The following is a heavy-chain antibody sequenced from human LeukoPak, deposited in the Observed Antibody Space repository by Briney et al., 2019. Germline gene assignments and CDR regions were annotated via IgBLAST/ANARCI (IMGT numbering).Heavy chain of an antibody. Sequence: GESLKISCKGSGYSFISYWIGWVRQMPGKGLEWVGIIYPGDSETRYSPSLQGQVTISADKSINTAYLQWSSLKASDTAMYYCARWVVNNRNWYFDLWGRGTLVTVSS. J-gene: IGHJ2*01. D-gene: IGHD4-23*01. CDR3: ARWVVNNRNWYFDL. CDR2: IYPGDSET. V-gene: IGHV5-51*01. CDR1: GYSFISYW.